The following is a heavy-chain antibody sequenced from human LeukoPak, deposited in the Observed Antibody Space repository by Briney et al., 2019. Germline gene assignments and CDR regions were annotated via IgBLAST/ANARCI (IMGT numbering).Heavy chain of an antibody. Sequence: ASVKVSCKASGYTFTGYYMHWVRQAPGQGLEWMGWINPNSGGTNYAQKFQGRVTMTRDTSISTAYMELSRLRSDDTAVYYCARVELRYYYDSSRHSQFDYWGQGTLVTVSS. CDR2: INPNSGGT. D-gene: IGHD3-22*01. CDR1: GYTFTGYY. CDR3: ARVELRYYYDSSRHSQFDY. J-gene: IGHJ4*02. V-gene: IGHV1-2*02.